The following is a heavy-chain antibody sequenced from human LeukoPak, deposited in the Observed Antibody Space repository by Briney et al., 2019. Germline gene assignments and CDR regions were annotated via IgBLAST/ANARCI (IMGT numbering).Heavy chain of an antibody. CDR3: ASGPGDYDFWSGYFDY. V-gene: IGHV4-30-2*01. D-gene: IGHD3-3*01. Sequence: SQTLSLTCTVSGGSISSGGYYWSWIRQPPGKGLEWIGYIYHSGSTYYNPSLKSRVTISVDRSKNQFSLKLSSVTAADTAVYYCASGPGDYDFWSGYFDYWGQGTLVTVSS. CDR2: IYHSGST. CDR1: GGSISSGGYY. J-gene: IGHJ4*02.